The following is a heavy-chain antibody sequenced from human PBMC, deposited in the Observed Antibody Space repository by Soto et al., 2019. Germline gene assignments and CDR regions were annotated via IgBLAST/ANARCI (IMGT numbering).Heavy chain of an antibody. CDR2: INHSGST. CDR3: VRASAFMITFGGVIAKPYYFDY. Sequence: SETLSLTCAVYGGSFSGYYWSWIRQPPGKGLEWIGEINHSGSTNYNPSLKSRVTITVDTSKNQFSLKLSSVTAADMAVYYCVRASAFMITFGGVIAKPYYFDYWGQGTLVTVSS. J-gene: IGHJ4*02. CDR1: GGSFSGYY. V-gene: IGHV4-34*01. D-gene: IGHD3-16*02.